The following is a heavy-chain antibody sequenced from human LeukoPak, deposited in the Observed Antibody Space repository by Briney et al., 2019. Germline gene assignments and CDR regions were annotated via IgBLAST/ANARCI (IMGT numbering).Heavy chain of an antibody. CDR3: ARDPQQWLVEGYFDY. Sequence: GGSLKLSCAASGYTFSSYGMHWVRQAPGKGLEWVAFIRFDGTIKDYADSVKGRFTISRDNSKNTLYLQMNSLRAEDTAVYYCARDPQQWLVEGYFDYWGQGTLVTVSS. V-gene: IGHV3-30*02. CDR2: IRFDGTIK. D-gene: IGHD6-19*01. CDR1: GYTFSSYG. J-gene: IGHJ4*02.